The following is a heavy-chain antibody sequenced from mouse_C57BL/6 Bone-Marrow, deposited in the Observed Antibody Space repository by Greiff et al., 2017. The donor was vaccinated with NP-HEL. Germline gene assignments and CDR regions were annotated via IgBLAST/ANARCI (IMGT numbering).Heavy chain of an antibody. CDR1: GFNIKDDS. CDR3: TTPFTTGFAY. CDR2: IDPENGDT. D-gene: IGHD2-12*01. J-gene: IGHJ3*01. Sequence: VQLQQSGAELVRPGASVKLSCTASGFNIKDDSMPWVKQRPEQGLEWIGWIDPENGDTEYASKFQGKATITADTSSNTAYLQLSSLTSEDTAVYYCTTPFTTGFAYWGQGTLVTVSA. V-gene: IGHV14-4*01.